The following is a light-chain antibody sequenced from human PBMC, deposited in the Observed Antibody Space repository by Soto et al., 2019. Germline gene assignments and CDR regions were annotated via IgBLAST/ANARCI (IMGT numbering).Light chain of an antibody. CDR1: SSDVGGYDY. J-gene: IGLJ3*02. CDR2: EVN. V-gene: IGLV2-14*01. Sequence: QSALTQPASVSGSPGQSITISCTGTSSDVGGYDYVSWYQHHPGKAPKLMIYEVNNRPSGVSNRFSGSKSGNTASLTISGLQAEDEVDYFCSSYTRTNTRVFGGGTKLTVL. CDR3: SSYTRTNTRV.